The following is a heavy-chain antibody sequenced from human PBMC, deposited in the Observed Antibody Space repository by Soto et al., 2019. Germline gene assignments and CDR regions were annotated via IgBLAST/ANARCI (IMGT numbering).Heavy chain of an antibody. Sequence: SETLSLTCAVYGGSFSGYYWSWIRQPPGKGLEWIGEINHSGSTNYNPSLKSRVTISVDTSTNHFSLKLTSVTAADTAVYYCARVRWLSEYDILTGYYIFDQWGRGTLVTVSS. V-gene: IGHV4-34*01. CDR1: GGSFSGYY. J-gene: IGHJ4*02. CDR2: INHSGST. CDR3: ARVRWLSEYDILTGYYIFDQ. D-gene: IGHD3-9*01.